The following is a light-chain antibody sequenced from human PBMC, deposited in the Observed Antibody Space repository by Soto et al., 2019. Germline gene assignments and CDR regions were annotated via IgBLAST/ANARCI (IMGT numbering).Light chain of an antibody. J-gene: IGLJ1*01. CDR1: SSNIGSNT. CDR3: AAWDDSRNGYV. Sequence: QSVLTQPPSASGTPGQRVTISCSGSSSNIGSNTVNWYQQLPGTAPKLLIYSNNQRPSGVPDRFSGSKPGTSASLASSGLQSEDEADYYCAAWDDSRNGYVFGTGTKVTVL. V-gene: IGLV1-44*01. CDR2: SNN.